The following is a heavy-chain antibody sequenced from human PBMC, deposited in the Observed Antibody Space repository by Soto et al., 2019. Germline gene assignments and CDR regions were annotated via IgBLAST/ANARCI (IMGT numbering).Heavy chain of an antibody. D-gene: IGHD1-26*01. CDR3: AKGGAIVAAGTRVYLYNAMDV. V-gene: IGHV1-2*02. CDR1: GYTFTGYY. CDR2: INPNSGDT. J-gene: IGHJ6*02. Sequence: ASLKVSCKASGYTFTGYYVHWVRQAPGQGLEWMGWINPNSGDTYLAQRSQGRVTMNRDTSIGTAYMELRGLTSDDTAEYYCAKGGAIVAAGTRVYLYNAMDVWGQGTTVTVS.